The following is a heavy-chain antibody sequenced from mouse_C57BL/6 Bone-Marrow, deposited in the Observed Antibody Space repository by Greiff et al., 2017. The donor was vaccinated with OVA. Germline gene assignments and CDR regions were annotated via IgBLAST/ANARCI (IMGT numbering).Heavy chain of an antibody. J-gene: IGHJ3*01. D-gene: IGHD2-3*01. CDR2: IYPGDGDT. Sequence: VQLQQSGPELVKPGASVKISCKASGYAFSSSWMNWVKQRPGKGLEWIGRIYPGDGDTNYNGKFKGKATLTADKSSSTAYMQLSSLTSEDSAVYFCAREGISYDPFAYWGQGTLVTVSA. CDR1: GYAFSSSW. CDR3: AREGISYDPFAY. V-gene: IGHV1-82*01.